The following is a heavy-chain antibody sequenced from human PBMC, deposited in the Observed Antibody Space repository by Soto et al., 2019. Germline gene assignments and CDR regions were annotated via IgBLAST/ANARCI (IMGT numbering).Heavy chain of an antibody. Sequence: QVQLQESGPGLVKPSETLSLTCTVSGGSISSYYWSWIRQPPGKGLEWIGYIYYSGSTNYNPSLKSRVTISVDTSKNQFSLKLSSVTAADTAVYCCARGDWGVAANEGLDYWGQGTLVTVSS. J-gene: IGHJ4*02. CDR1: GGSISSYY. V-gene: IGHV4-59*01. CDR3: ARGDWGVAANEGLDY. CDR2: IYYSGST. D-gene: IGHD2-15*01.